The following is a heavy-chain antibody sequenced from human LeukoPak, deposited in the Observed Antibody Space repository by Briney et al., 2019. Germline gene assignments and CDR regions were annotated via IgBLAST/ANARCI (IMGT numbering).Heavy chain of an antibody. D-gene: IGHD4-11*01. Sequence: ASVKVSCKASGYTFTGYYMHWVRQAPGQGLEWLGWINPNSGGTNYAQKFQGRVTMTRDTSISTAYMELSRLRSDDTAVYYCARDRDYSSTDAFDIWGQGTMVTVSS. J-gene: IGHJ3*02. CDR2: INPNSGGT. CDR3: ARDRDYSSTDAFDI. V-gene: IGHV1-2*02. CDR1: GYTFTGYY.